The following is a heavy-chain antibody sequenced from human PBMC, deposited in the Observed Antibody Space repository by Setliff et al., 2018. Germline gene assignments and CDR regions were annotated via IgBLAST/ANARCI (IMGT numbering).Heavy chain of an antibody. CDR2: IIPIFGTA. CDR1: GGTFSSYA. Sequence: ASVKVSCKASGGTFSSYAISWVRQAPGQGLEWMGGIIPIFGTANYARKFQGRVTITTDESTSTAYMELSSLRSEDTAVYYCARDEAYGMDVWGQGTTVTVSS. J-gene: IGHJ6*02. CDR3: ARDEAYGMDV. V-gene: IGHV1-69*05.